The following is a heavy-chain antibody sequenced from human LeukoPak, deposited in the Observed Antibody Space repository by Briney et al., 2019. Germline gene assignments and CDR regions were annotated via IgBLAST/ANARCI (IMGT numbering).Heavy chain of an antibody. CDR3: ARNSGCHY. CDR1: GFTFSSYG. Sequence: PGGSLRLSCAASGFTFSSYGMHWVRQAPGKGLEWVAVISYDGSNKYYADSVKGRFTISRDNSKNTLYLQMNSLRAEDTAVYYCARNSGCHYWGQGTLVTVSS. J-gene: IGHJ4*02. D-gene: IGHD3-22*01. V-gene: IGHV3-30*03. CDR2: ISYDGSNK.